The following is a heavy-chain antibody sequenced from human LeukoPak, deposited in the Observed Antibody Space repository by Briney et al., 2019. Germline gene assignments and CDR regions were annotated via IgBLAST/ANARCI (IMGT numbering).Heavy chain of an antibody. CDR1: GYTFTSYD. J-gene: IGHJ6*03. CDR2: MNPNSGNT. D-gene: IGHD3-10*01. CDR3: ARWGQQAPAMVRAKILYYYYYYMDV. V-gene: IGHV1-8*01. Sequence: GASVKVSCKASGYTFTSYDINWVRQATGQGLEWMGWMNPNSGNTGYAQKFQGRVTMTRNTSISTAYMELSSLRSEDTAVYYCARWGQQAPAMVRAKILYYYYYYMDVWGKGTMVTVSS.